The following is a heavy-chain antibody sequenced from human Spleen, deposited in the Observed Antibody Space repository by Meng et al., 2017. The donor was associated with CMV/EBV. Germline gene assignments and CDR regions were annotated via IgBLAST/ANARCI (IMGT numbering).Heavy chain of an antibody. D-gene: IGHD4-11*01. J-gene: IGHJ3*02. V-gene: IGHV1-18*01. CDR3: AREARTVIRWAFDS. CDR1: DYTFDTYG. CDR2: IRPRNGDT. Sequence: ASVKVSCKASDYTFDTYGIVWVRQAPGQGPEWMGWIRPRNGDTDYAQHLQDRLIMTTDTSTGTAYMELRSLRSDDTAVYYCAREARTVIRWAFDSWGQGTMVTVSS.